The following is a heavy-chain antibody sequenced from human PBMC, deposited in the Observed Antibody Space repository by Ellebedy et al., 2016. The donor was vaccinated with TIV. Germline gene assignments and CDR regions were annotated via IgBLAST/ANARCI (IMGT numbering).Heavy chain of an antibody. CDR2: INHSGST. CDR3: AKAPGRALTAYYKRDYGMDV. CDR1: GGSFSGHY. Sequence: MPSETLSLTCAVYGGSFSGHYWSWIRQPPGKGLEWIGEINHSGSTNYNPSLKSRVTISVNTSKNQFSLKLISATAADTAVYYCAKAPGRALTAYYKRDYGMDVWGQGTTVIVSS. V-gene: IGHV4-34*01. D-gene: IGHD3-9*01. J-gene: IGHJ6*02.